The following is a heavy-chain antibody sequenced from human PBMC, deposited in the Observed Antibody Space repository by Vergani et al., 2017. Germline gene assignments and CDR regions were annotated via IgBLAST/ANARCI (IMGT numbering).Heavy chain of an antibody. V-gene: IGHV4-39*01. D-gene: IGHD6-19*01. CDR3: ARHSTVEWLVKLGWIDP. CDR1: GASIRSSNYY. CDR2: IYYSGST. J-gene: IGHJ5*02. Sequence: QLQLQESGPGLVKPSATLSLTCSVSGASIRSSNYYWGWIRQPPGKGLVWIASIYYSGSTYYNPSLKSRVPISVDTSKNQFSLKLSSVTAADTAVYFCARHSTVEWLVKLGWIDPWGQGILVTVSS.